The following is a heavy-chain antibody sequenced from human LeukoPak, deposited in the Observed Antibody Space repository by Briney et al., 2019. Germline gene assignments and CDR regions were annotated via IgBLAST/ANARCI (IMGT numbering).Heavy chain of an antibody. CDR3: AREARYLDAFDI. Sequence: GGSLRLSCAASGFTFSDYYMSWIRQAPGKGLEWVSYISSSGSTIYYAAAVKGRFTISRENAKNSLYLQMNSLRAEDTAVYYCAREARYLDAFDIWGQGTMVTVSS. D-gene: IGHD3-16*02. V-gene: IGHV3-11*01. CDR2: ISSSGSTI. J-gene: IGHJ3*02. CDR1: GFTFSDYY.